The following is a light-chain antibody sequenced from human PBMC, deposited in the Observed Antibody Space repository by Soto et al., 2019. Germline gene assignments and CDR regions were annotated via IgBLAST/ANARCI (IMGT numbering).Light chain of an antibody. CDR1: QDISVY. CDR3: QKFNAAPLT. J-gene: IGKJ5*01. V-gene: IGKV1-27*01. CDR2: SAS. Sequence: DIQMTQSPSSLSASVGDRVTITCRASQDISVYLAWYQQKPGKVPKLLIYSASTLQSGVPSRFSGSGSETDFTLTISSLQLEDVATYYCQKFNAAPLTFGKGTRLEIK.